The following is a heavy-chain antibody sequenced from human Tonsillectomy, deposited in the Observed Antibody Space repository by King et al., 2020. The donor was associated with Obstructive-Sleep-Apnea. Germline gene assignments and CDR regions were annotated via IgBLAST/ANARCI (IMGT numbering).Heavy chain of an antibody. CDR3: EKGPESGGDGEYAES. CDR1: GFFFDDYT. V-gene: IGHV3-43*01. Sequence: VQLVESGGVVVQPGGSLRLSCAASGFFFDDYTMHWVRQAPGKGLEWVSLIRWDGRAMSYADSVKGRFTISRDNSRNSLYLQMNTLRTEDTALYYCEKGPESGGDGEYAESWGQGTLVTVSS. J-gene: IGHJ5*02. CDR2: IRWDGRAM. D-gene: IGHD2-21*02.